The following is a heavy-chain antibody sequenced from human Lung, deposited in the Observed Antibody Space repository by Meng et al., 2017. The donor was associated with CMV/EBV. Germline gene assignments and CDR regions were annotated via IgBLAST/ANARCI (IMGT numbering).Heavy chain of an antibody. D-gene: IGHD2-15*01. CDR1: GHPITTYY. Sequence: SETLSLTCTVSGHPITTYYWSWIRQPPGKGLEWIGYISYSGSTNYSPSLRSRVSLSVDTSKNQFSLELSAVTAADTAIYYYARDRAALGYYYYAMDVWGQGTTVTVSS. CDR2: ISYSGST. J-gene: IGHJ6*02. V-gene: IGHV4-59*01. CDR3: ARDRAALGYYYYAMDV.